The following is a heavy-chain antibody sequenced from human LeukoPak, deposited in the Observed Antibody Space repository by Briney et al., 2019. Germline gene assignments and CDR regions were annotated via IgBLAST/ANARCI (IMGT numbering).Heavy chain of an antibody. D-gene: IGHD3-10*01. J-gene: IGHJ5*02. V-gene: IGHV3-23*01. CDR3: AKALGSMLLWFGEWDDWFGH. CDR2: ISGSGGST. CDR1: GFTLSSYA. Sequence: PGGPLRLSCAAPGFTLSSYAMSWVPQAPGKGLEGVSAISGSGGSTYYADSVKGRFPIPRDNSKNTLYLQMNSLRAEDTAVYYCAKALGSMLLWFGEWDDWFGHWGQGIMVSVCS.